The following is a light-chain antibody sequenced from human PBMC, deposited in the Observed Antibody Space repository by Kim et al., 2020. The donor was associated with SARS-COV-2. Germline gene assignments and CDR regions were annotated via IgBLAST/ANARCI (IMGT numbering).Light chain of an antibody. Sequence: DIVMTQSPDSLAVSLGERATINCKSSQNVYSSNNKNYLAWYQQKPGQPPKLLIYWAYTRESGVPDRFSGSGSGTDFTLTISSLQAEDVAVYYCQQYYSTPITFGQGTRLEIK. V-gene: IGKV4-1*01. CDR1: QNVYSSNNKNY. J-gene: IGKJ5*01. CDR3: QQYYSTPIT. CDR2: WAY.